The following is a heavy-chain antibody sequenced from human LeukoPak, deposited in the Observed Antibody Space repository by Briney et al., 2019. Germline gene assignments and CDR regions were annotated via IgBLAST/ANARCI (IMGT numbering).Heavy chain of an antibody. CDR3: ASRGYGDRGYYYMGV. Sequence: PGGSLRLSCAASEFTFSSYSMNWVRQAPGKGLEWISYISSSASTIYYADSVKGRFTISRDNAKNSLYLQMNSLRAEDTAVYYCASRGYGDRGYYYMGVWGKGTTVTVSS. CDR2: ISSSASTI. D-gene: IGHD4-17*01. CDR1: EFTFSSYS. V-gene: IGHV3-48*01. J-gene: IGHJ6*03.